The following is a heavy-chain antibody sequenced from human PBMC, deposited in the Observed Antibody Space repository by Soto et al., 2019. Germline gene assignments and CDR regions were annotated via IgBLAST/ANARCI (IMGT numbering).Heavy chain of an antibody. CDR3: ARDSRPLATSHYYYGMDV. CDR2: ISGSGGST. J-gene: IGHJ6*02. D-gene: IGHD5-12*01. Sequence: GGSLRLSCAASGFTFSSYAMSWVRQAPGKGLEWVSAISGSGGSTYYADSVKGRFTISRDNAKNSLYLQMNSLRAEDTAVYYCARDSRPLATSHYYYGMDVWGQGTTVTVSS. V-gene: IGHV3-23*01. CDR1: GFTFSSYA.